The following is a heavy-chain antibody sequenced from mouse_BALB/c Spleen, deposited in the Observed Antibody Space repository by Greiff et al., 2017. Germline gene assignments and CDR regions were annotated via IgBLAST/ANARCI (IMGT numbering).Heavy chain of an antibody. CDR1: GYTFTSYY. V-gene: IGHV1S81*02. J-gene: IGHJ3*01. Sequence: QVQLKQSGAELVKPGASVKLSCKASGYTFTSYYMYWVKQRPGQGLEWIGEINPSNGGTNFNEKFKSKATLTVDKSSSTAYMQLSSLTSEDSAVYYCTLYDGYYPWFAYWGQGTLVTVSA. CDR3: TLYDGYYPWFAY. CDR2: INPSNGGT. D-gene: IGHD2-3*01.